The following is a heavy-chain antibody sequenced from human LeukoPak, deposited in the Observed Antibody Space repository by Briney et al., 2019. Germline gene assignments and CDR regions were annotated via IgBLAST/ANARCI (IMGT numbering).Heavy chain of an antibody. CDR3: ARLTYCGSMNCYYFDF. J-gene: IGHJ4*02. CDR1: GYSISSGYY. V-gene: IGHV4-38-2*02. D-gene: IGHD2-2*01. Sequence: PSETLSLTCTVSGYSISSGYYWGWIRQPPGKGLEWIGSIYHSGSTYYSPSLKSRVTISVDTSKNQFSLKLSSVTAADTAVYYCARLTYCGSMNCYYFDFWGQGTLVTVSS. CDR2: IYHSGST.